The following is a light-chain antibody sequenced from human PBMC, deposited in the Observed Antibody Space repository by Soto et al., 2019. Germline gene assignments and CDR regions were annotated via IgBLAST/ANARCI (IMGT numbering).Light chain of an antibody. CDR3: QKYNDAPFT. Sequence: DIQMTQSPSSLSASVGDRVTITCQASQDISNYLNWYQQKPGKVPKLLIYTAYNLESGVPSRFSGSRSGTDFTLTISSLQPEDAASYYCQKYNDAPFTFGGGTKVDIK. CDR1: QDISNY. CDR2: TAY. V-gene: IGKV1-27*01. J-gene: IGKJ4*01.